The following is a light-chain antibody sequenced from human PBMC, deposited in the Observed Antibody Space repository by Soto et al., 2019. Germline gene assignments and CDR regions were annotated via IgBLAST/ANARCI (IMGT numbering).Light chain of an antibody. CDR2: GAS. J-gene: IGKJ1*01. V-gene: IGKV3D-15*01. CDR1: QSISSD. Sequence: EIVMTQSPATLSVSPGERAPLSCRASQSISSDLAWYQQKPGQAPRLLIYGASTRATGIPARFSGSGSGTEFALTINSLQSEDFAVYYCQQCNNWPRTFGQGTKVDIK. CDR3: QQCNNWPRT.